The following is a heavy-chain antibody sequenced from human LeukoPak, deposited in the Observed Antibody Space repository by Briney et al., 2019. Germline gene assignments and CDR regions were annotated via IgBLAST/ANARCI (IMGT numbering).Heavy chain of an antibody. CDR2: ISYDGSNK. D-gene: IGHD3-22*01. J-gene: IGHJ4*02. V-gene: IGHV3-30*07. CDR1: GFTFSSYA. Sequence: GRSLRLSCAASGFTFSSYAMHWVRQAPGKGLEWVAVISYDGSNKYYTDSVKGRFTISRDNSKNTVYLQMNALRAEDTAVYYCARARYDTSGYPHFDYWGQGTLVTVSS. CDR3: ARARYDTSGYPHFDY.